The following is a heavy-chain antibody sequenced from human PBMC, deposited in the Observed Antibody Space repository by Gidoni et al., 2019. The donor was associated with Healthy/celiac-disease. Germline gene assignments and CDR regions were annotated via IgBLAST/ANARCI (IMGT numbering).Heavy chain of an antibody. CDR3: ARDVSYYDFWSGYYREYYYYMDV. J-gene: IGHJ6*03. V-gene: IGHV4-61*02. CDR1: GGPISSGSYY. Sequence: QVQLQESGPGLVKPSQTLSITCTVSGGPISSGSYYWSWNRQPAGKGLEWIGRIYTSGSTNYNPSLRRRVTISVDTSKNQFSLKLSSVTAADTAVYYCARDVSYYDFWSGYYREYYYYMDVWGKGTTVTVSS. CDR2: IYTSGST. D-gene: IGHD3-3*01.